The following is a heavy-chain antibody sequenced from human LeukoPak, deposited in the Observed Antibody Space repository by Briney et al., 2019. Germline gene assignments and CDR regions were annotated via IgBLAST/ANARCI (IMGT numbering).Heavy chain of an antibody. CDR3: ARAKGRSPLFDY. V-gene: IGHV6-1*01. CDR2: TYYRSKWYN. CDR1: GDSVSSNSAA. D-gene: IGHD6-13*01. Sequence: SQTLSLTCAISGDSVSSNSAAWNWIRQSPSRGLEWLGRTYYRSKWYNDYAVSVKGRIAINPDTSKNQFSLQLNSVTPEDTAVYYCARAKGRSPLFDYWGQGTLVTVST. J-gene: IGHJ4*02.